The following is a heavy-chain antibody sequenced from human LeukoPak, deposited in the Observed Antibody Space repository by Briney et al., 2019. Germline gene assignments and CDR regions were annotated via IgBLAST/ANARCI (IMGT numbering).Heavy chain of an antibody. D-gene: IGHD6-6*01. CDR1: GYTFPAYY. CDR3: VRGAHSNSSA. CDR2: INPTTGGT. J-gene: IGHJ4*02. Sequence: GASVKVSCKASGYTFPAYYLHWVRQAPGQGLEWMGWINPTTGGTKYAQKFQGRLTLTRDTSITTAYMELSGLTLDDTAVYYCVRGAHSNSSAWGQGTLVTVSS. V-gene: IGHV1-2*02.